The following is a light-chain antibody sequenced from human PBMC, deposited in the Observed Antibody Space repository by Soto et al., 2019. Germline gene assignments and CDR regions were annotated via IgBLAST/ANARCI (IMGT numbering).Light chain of an antibody. CDR3: QQYNKWLS. Sequence: DIQMTQSPSTLSASIGDRVTITCRTNESVSTWLAWYQQKPGKAPKLLIYTVSNLQSGVPSRFSGSGSETKFTLTISSLPPDDLGTYYCQQYNKWLSFGGGTKVEIK. CDR2: TVS. V-gene: IGKV1-5*03. J-gene: IGKJ4*01. CDR1: ESVSTW.